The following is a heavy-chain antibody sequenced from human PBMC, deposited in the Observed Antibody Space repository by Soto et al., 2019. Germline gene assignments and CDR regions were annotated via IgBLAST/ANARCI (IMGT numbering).Heavy chain of an antibody. CDR1: GGSISSGGYY. CDR2: IYYSGST. CDR3: ARDRASGSGSYYPDYGMDV. V-gene: IGHV4-31*03. J-gene: IGHJ6*02. Sequence: PSETLSLTCTVSGGSISSGGYYWSWIRQHPGKGLEWIGYIYYSGSTYYNPSLKSRVTISVDTSKNQFSLKLSSVTAADTAVYYCARDRASGSGSYYPDYGMDVWGQGTTVTVSS. D-gene: IGHD3-10*01.